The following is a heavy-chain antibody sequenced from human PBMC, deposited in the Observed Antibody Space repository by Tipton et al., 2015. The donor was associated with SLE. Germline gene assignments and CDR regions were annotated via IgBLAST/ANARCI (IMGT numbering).Heavy chain of an antibody. CDR3: ARDAGSWEPYFVH. CDR2: IWHSGST. D-gene: IGHD6-13*01. Sequence: SLRLSCAASGFTFSSYAMSWVRQAPGKGLEWIGEIWHSGSTNYNPSLKSRVTISVDTSKNQFSLKLSPVTAADTAVYYCARDAGSWEPYFVHWGQGTLVTVSS. V-gene: IGHV4-4*02. J-gene: IGHJ4*02. CDR1: GFTFSSYAM.